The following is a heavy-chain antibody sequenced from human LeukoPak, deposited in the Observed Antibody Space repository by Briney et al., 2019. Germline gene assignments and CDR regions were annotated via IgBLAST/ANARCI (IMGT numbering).Heavy chain of an antibody. CDR3: ARPYYYYMDV. CDR1: GGSFSGYY. J-gene: IGHJ6*03. CDR2: INHSGST. V-gene: IGHV4-34*01. Sequence: SETLSLTCAVYGGSFSGYYWSWIRQPPGKGLEWIGEINHSGSTNYNPSLKSRVTISVDKSKNQFSLELSSVTAADTAVYYCARPYYYYMDVWGKGTTVTVSS.